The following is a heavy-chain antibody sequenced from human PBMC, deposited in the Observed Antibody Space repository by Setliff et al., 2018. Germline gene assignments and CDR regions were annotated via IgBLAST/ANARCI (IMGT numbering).Heavy chain of an antibody. CDR2: IIPIFGTR. CDR1: GGTFDNYG. D-gene: IGHD6-6*01. Sequence: SVKVSCKASGGTFDNYGISWVRQAPGQGLEWMGGIIPIFGTRNYAQKFQDRVTIAADESTSSAYMELSSLRSEDTAVYYCALEYSNSSPTVYYYMDVWGKGTTVTVSS. CDR3: ALEYSNSSPTVYYYMDV. V-gene: IGHV1-69*13. J-gene: IGHJ6*03.